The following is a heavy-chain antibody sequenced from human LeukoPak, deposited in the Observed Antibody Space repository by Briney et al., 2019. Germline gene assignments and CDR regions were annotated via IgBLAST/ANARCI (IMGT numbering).Heavy chain of an antibody. D-gene: IGHD3-10*02. V-gene: IGHV3-30*02. CDR3: AELGITMIGGV. Sequence: GGSLRLSCAGSGFIFSSYGMHWVRQAPGKGLEWVTFIRFDGSNTYYSDSVKGRFTISRDNAKNSLYLRMNSLRAEDTAVYYCAELGITMIGGVWGKGTTVTVSS. CDR1: GFIFSSYG. J-gene: IGHJ6*04. CDR2: IRFDGSNT.